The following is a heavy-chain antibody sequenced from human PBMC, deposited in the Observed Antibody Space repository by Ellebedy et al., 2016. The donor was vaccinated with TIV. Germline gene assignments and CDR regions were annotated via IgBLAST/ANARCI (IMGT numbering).Heavy chain of an antibody. Sequence: GGSLRLSCPASGFTFSNAWMNWVRQAPGTGLEWAGRITSKTAGGAADYAAPVRGRFTISRDDSKNTLYLQMNSLKTEDTAVYFCTTVYRYNYDSVWGQGTLVTVSS. J-gene: IGHJ4*02. CDR2: ITSKTAGGAA. D-gene: IGHD5-18*01. V-gene: IGHV3-15*01. CDR3: TTVYRYNYDSV. CDR1: GFTFSNAW.